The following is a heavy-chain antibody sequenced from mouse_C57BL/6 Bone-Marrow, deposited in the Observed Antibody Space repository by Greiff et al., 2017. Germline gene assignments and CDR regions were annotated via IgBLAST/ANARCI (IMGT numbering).Heavy chain of an antibody. J-gene: IGHJ3*01. CDR1: GYAFSSSW. Sequence: VKLVESGPELVKPGASVKLSCKASGYAFSSSWMNWVKQRPGQGLEWIGRIYPGDGATNYNGKFKGKATLTADKSYSTAYMQLSSLTSEDAAVYFCGRGGYGAWFAYGGKGTLVTVSA. CDR2: IYPGDGAT. V-gene: IGHV1-82*01. D-gene: IGHD2-2*01. CDR3: GRGGYGAWFAY.